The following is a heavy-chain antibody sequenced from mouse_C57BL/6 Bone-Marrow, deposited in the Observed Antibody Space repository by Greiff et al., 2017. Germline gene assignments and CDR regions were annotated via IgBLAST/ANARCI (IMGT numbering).Heavy chain of an antibody. CDR1: GYTFTSYW. V-gene: IGHV1-69*01. J-gene: IGHJ2*01. Sequence: QVHVKQPGAELVMPGASVKLSCKASGYTFTSYWMHWVQQRPGQGLEWIGEIDPSDSYTNYNQKFKGKSTLTVDKSSSTAYMQLSSLTSEDSAVYYCARGTYYYGSDYWGQGTTLTVSS. CDR3: ARGTYYYGSDY. CDR2: IDPSDSYT. D-gene: IGHD1-1*01.